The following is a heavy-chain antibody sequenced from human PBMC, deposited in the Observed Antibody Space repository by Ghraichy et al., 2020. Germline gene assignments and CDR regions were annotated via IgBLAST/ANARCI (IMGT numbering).Heavy chain of an antibody. CDR1: GGSISSGGNS. V-gene: IGHV4-30-2*01. D-gene: IGHD1-1*01. CDR2: IYHSGTT. J-gene: IGHJ6*02. CDR3: ARAGPTYYYYGMDV. Sequence: SLNISCAVSGGSISSGGNSWSWIRQPPGKGLEWIGYIYHSGTTYYNPSLKSRVIISLDRSKNQFSLKLSSVTAADTAVYYCARAGPTYYYYGMDVWGQGTTVTVSS.